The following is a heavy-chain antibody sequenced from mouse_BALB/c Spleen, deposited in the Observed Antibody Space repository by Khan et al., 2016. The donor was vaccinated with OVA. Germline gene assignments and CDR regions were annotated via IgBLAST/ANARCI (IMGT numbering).Heavy chain of an antibody. Sequence: QVQLQQSGAEQAKPGASVKMSCKTSGYTFSSYWMHWVKQRPGQGLEWIGYINPTSGYTEYNEKFKDKATLSAATSSSTAYLPLTSLTSDDSAVYYGARDRRDYWGQGTTLTVAS. CDR2: INPTSGYT. V-gene: IGHV1-7*01. CDR3: ARDRRDY. CDR1: GYTFSSYW. J-gene: IGHJ2*01.